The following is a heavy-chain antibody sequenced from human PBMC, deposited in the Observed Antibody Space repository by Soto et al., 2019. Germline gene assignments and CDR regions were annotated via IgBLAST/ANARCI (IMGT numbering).Heavy chain of an antibody. CDR1: GGSIGSGYC. CDR2: IYHSGST. J-gene: IGHJ6*02. D-gene: IGHD3-16*01. CDR3: ARVWYYYGMDV. Sequence: SETKSQTCAVYGGSIGSGYCWGWIRQPPGKGLEWIGSIYHSGSTYYNPSLKSRVTISVDTSKNQFSLKLSSVTAADTAVYYCARVWYYYGMDVWGQGTTVTVSS. V-gene: IGHV4-38-2*01.